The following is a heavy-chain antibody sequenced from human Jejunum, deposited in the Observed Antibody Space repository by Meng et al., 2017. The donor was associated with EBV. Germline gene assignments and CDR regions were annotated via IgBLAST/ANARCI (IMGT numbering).Heavy chain of an antibody. Sequence: QVQLVRSGREVKKPGASVKVFCKTSGYTFNNYGITWVRQAPGQGLEWMGWISTYYGNTDCAQKFQDRLTMTTDTSTSTAYMELRSLRSDDTAVYYWARDLLTLGSDSSSPDFDDWGQGTLVTVSS. V-gene: IGHV1-18*01. CDR3: ARDLLTLGSDSSSPDFDD. D-gene: IGHD6-6*01. J-gene: IGHJ4*02. CDR1: GYTFNNYG. CDR2: ISTYYGNT.